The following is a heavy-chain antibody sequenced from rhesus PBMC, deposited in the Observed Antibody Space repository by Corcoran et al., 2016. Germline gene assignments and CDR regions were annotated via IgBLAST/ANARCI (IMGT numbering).Heavy chain of an antibody. CDR3: ARYGGYYYFDF. V-gene: IGHV4-169*01. J-gene: IGHJ4*01. Sequence: QLQLQASGPGLVKPSETLSLTCAVSDGSISSRYWSWIRQARGKGRECSGYINGSGSAPSYSPSLKSRFTLSVDTSMNQLSLKLYSVTAAASAVYFCARYGGYYYFDFLGQGVLVTVSS. CDR2: INGSGSAP. CDR1: DGSISSRY. D-gene: IGHD6-37*01.